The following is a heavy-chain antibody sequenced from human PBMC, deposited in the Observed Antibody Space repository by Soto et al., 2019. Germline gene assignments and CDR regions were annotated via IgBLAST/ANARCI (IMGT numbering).Heavy chain of an antibody. V-gene: IGHV3-48*02. D-gene: IGHD2-2*01. CDR2: ISSSSSPI. J-gene: IGHJ6*02. CDR1: GFAFGSYS. Sequence: EEQLVESGGGLVQPGGSLGLACEASGFAFGSYSMNWVRQAPGKGLEWISYISSSSSPIYYADSVKGRFTISRDAAKNSVYLQMNSLRDEDTAVYYCARDGGGESSTSAYYYYYGMDVWGQGTTVTVSS. CDR3: ARDGGGESSTSAYYYYYGMDV.